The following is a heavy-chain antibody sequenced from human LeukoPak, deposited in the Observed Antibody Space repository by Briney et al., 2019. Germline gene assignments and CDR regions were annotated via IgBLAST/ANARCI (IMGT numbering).Heavy chain of an antibody. V-gene: IGHV4-34*01. D-gene: IGHD4-17*01. CDR3: ARESHTVTSFDY. J-gene: IGHJ4*02. Sequence: PSETLSLTCAVYGGSFSGYYWSWIRQPPGKGLERIGEINHSGSTNYNPSLKSRVTISVDTSKNQISLKLSSVTAADTAVYYCARESHTVTSFDYWGQGTLVTVSS. CDR1: GGSFSGYY. CDR2: INHSGST.